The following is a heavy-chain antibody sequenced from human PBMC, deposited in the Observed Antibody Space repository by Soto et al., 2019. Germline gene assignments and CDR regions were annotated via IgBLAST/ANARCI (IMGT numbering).Heavy chain of an antibody. Sequence: QVQLVQSGAEVKKPGASVKVSCKASGYTFTSYYMHWVRQAPGQGLEWMGIINPSGGSTSYAQKFQGRVTMTRDTSTSTVYMEPSSLRSEDTAVYYCARSPYRGASLRAGFDYWGQGTLVTVSS. J-gene: IGHJ4*02. CDR1: GYTFTSYY. V-gene: IGHV1-46*03. CDR3: ARSPYRGASLRAGFDY. CDR2: INPSGGST. D-gene: IGHD1-26*01.